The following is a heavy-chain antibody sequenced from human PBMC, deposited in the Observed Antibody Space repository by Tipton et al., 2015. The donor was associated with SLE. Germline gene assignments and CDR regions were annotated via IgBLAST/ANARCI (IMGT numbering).Heavy chain of an antibody. Sequence: QSGAEVKKPGASVKVSCTASGYTFTGHYMHWVRQAPGQGLEWMGWINPNSGGTNYAQKFQGRVTMTRDTSISPAYMELSRLRSDDTAVYYCARDRMTMIPRYFQHWGQGTLVTVSS. CDR2: INPNSGGT. CDR1: GYTFTGHY. D-gene: IGHD3-22*01. J-gene: IGHJ1*01. CDR3: ARDRMTMIPRYFQH. V-gene: IGHV1-2*02.